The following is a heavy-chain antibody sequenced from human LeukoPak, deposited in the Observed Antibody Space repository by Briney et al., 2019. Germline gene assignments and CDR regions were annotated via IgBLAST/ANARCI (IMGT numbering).Heavy chain of an antibody. Sequence: ASVKVSCKASGYTFTSYGISWVRQAPGQGLEWMGWINPNSGGTNYAQKFQGRVTMTRDTSISTAYMELSRLRSDDTAVYYCAREGTEYFQHWGQGTLVTVSS. CDR3: AREGTEYFQH. J-gene: IGHJ1*01. CDR2: INPNSGGT. V-gene: IGHV1-2*02. CDR1: GYTFTSYG.